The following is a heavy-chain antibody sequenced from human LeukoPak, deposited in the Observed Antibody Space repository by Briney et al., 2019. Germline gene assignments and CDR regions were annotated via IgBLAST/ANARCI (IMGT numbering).Heavy chain of an antibody. Sequence: GGSLRLSCAASGFTFHDHTMHWVRQGPGKRLEWVALISWDGDVTYYADSVKGRLTISRDNSRNSLYLQMNSLRTEDTALYYCTKDPAYSSSWFGYFDYWGQGTLVTVSS. CDR3: TKDPAYSSSWFGYFDY. V-gene: IGHV3-43*01. D-gene: IGHD6-13*01. CDR1: GFTFHDHT. CDR2: ISWDGDVT. J-gene: IGHJ4*02.